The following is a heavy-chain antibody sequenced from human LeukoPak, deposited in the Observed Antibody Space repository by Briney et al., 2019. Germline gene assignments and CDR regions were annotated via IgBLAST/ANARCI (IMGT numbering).Heavy chain of an antibody. J-gene: IGHJ4*02. CDR3: ARHDPYGDLYYFDY. Sequence: SETLSLTCTVSGGSISSYYWSWIRQPAGKGLEWIGRIYTSGSTNYNPSLKSRVTMSVDASKNQFSLKLSSVTAADTAVYYCARHDPYGDLYYFDYWGQGTLVTVSS. CDR2: IYTSGST. V-gene: IGHV4-4*07. D-gene: IGHD4-17*01. CDR1: GGSISSYY.